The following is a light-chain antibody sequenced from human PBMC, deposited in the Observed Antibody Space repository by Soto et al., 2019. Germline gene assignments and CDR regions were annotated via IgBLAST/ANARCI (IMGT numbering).Light chain of an antibody. CDR3: QSYDSSLSEIWV. J-gene: IGLJ3*02. CDR1: SSDVGGYNY. Sequence: QSVLTQPPSASGSPGQSVAISCTGTSSDVGGYNYVSWYQQHPGKVPKLIIYEVTKRPSGVPDRFSGSKSGTSASLAITGLQAEDEADYYCQSYDSSLSEIWVFGGGTKVTVL. V-gene: IGLV2-8*01. CDR2: EVT.